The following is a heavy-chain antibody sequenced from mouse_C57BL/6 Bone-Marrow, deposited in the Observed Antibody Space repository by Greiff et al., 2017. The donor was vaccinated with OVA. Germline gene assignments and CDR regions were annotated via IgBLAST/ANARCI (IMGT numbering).Heavy chain of an antibody. V-gene: IGHV14-1*01. J-gene: IGHJ4*01. CDR3: THDCSSYSYAMDY. CDR2: IDPEDGDT. Sequence: EVKLQESGAELVRPGASVKLSCTASGFTIKDYYMHWVKQRPEQGLEWIGRIDPEDGDTEYAPKFQGKATMTADTSSNPAYLQLSSLTSEDTAVYYGTHDCSSYSYAMDYWGQGTSVTVSS. CDR1: GFTIKDYY. D-gene: IGHD2-3*01.